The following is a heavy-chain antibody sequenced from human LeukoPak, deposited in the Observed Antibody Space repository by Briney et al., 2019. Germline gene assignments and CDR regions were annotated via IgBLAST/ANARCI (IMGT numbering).Heavy chain of an antibody. Sequence: ASVKVSCKTSGYSFTVYHIHWVRQAPGQGLEWLGLINPNSGDTNYAQKFQGRVTMTRDTSTTTAHMELSSLTSDDTAVYYCARAGPSIVTLDHWGQGTQVTVSS. CDR1: GYSFTVYH. J-gene: IGHJ4*02. D-gene: IGHD1-26*01. CDR3: ARAGPSIVTLDH. CDR2: INPNSGDT. V-gene: IGHV1-2*02.